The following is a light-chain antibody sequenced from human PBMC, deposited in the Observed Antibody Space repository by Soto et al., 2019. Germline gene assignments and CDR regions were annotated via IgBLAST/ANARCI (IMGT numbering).Light chain of an antibody. CDR1: SSDVGGYNY. V-gene: IGLV2-14*01. CDR3: SSYTSSSTLVV. J-gene: IGLJ2*01. Sequence: QSALTKPASVSGSPGQSITISCTGTSSDVGGYNYVSWYQQHPGKAPKLMIYDVSNRPSGVSNRFSGSKSGNTASLTISGLQAEDEADYYCSSYTSSSTLVVFGGGTQLTV. CDR2: DVS.